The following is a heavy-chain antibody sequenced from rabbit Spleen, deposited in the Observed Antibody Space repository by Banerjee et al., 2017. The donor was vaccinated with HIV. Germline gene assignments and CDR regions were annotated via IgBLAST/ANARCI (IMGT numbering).Heavy chain of an antibody. D-gene: IGHD7-1*01. Sequence: QEQLVESGGGLVQPGGSLKLSCKASGFDFSSYGVSWVRQAPGKGLEWIGYIDPVFGSTYYATWVNGRFTISSHNAQNTLYLQLNSLTAADTATYFCVREAGYAGYGDGNLWGPGPSSPS. J-gene: IGHJ4*01. CDR3: VREAGYAGYGDGNL. CDR2: IDPVFGST. V-gene: IGHV1S47*01. CDR1: GFDFSSYG.